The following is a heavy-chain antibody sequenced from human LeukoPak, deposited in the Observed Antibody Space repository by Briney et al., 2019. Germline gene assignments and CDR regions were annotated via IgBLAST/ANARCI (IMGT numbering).Heavy chain of an antibody. CDR2: IKQDGSEK. CDR3: ARVGDSRDGYNYAADFGY. J-gene: IGHJ4*02. D-gene: IGHD5-24*01. Sequence: GGSLRLSCAASGFTFSSYWMSWVRQAPGKGLEWVANIKQDGSEKYYVDSVKSRFTISRDNAKNSLYLQMNSLRAEDTAVYYCARVGDSRDGYNYAADFGYWGQGTLVIFSS. CDR1: GFTFSSYW. V-gene: IGHV3-7*01.